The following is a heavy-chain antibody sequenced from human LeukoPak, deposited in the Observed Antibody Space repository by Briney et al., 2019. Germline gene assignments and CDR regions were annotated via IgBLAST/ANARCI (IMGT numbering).Heavy chain of an antibody. D-gene: IGHD6-13*01. Sequence: AASVKVSCKVSGYTLTELSMHWVRQAPGKGLEWMGGFDPEDGETIYAQKFQGRVTMTEDTSTDTAYMELSSLRSEDTAVYYCATAQSSSWVWDGFDYWGQGTLVTVSS. V-gene: IGHV1-24*01. CDR2: FDPEDGET. CDR1: GYTLTELS. CDR3: ATAQSSSWVWDGFDY. J-gene: IGHJ4*02.